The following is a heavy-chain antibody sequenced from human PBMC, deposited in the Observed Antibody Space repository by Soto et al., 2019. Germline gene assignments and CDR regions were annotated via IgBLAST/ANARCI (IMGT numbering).Heavy chain of an antibody. J-gene: IGHJ6*02. CDR2: VSPPFRTS. V-gene: IGHV1-69*01. Sequence: QVQLVQSGAEVKKPGSSVKVSCKTSGVSFNNNGIGWVRQAPGHGLEWMGGVSPPFRTSNYARTFRGRISIPADASTGTVNLELTSLTSEDTAQYYCARVLYYGSGSYSPYGMDVWGQGTTVTVSS. D-gene: IGHD3-10*01. CDR1: GVSFNNNG. CDR3: ARVLYYGSGSYSPYGMDV.